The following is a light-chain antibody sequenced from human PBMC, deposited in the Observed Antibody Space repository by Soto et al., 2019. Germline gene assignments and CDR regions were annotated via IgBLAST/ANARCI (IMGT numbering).Light chain of an antibody. CDR1: QSLLHSNGYNY. CDR2: LGS. V-gene: IGKV2-28*01. J-gene: IGKJ1*01. Sequence: DIAMTQSPLSLPVTPGEPASISCRSSQSLLHSNGYNYLDWYLQKPGQSPQLLIYLGSNRASGVPDRFSGSGSGTDFTLKISRVEAEDVGVYYCQQYHSFPWTFGQGTKVDIK. CDR3: QQYHSFPWT.